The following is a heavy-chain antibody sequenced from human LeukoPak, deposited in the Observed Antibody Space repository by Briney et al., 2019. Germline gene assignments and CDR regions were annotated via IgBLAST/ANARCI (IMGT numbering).Heavy chain of an antibody. CDR1: GYTFTGSY. J-gene: IGHJ3*02. D-gene: IGHD4-17*01. CDR3: ARDDYGDYNAFDI. Sequence: ASVKVSCKASGYTFTGSYIHWVRQAPGQGLEWMGWINPNSGGTNYAQKFQGRVTMTRDTSISTTYMELSRLRSDDTAVYYCARDDYGDYNAFDIWGQGTMVTVSS. V-gene: IGHV1-2*02. CDR2: INPNSGGT.